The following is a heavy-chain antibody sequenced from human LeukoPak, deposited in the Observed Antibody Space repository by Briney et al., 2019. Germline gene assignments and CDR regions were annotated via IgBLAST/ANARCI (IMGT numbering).Heavy chain of an antibody. CDR1: GGTFSSYA. CDR3: ASGDIAAANYYYHGMGV. V-gene: IGHV1-69*04. J-gene: IGHJ6*02. Sequence: EASVKVSCKASGGTFSSYAISWVRQAPGQGLEWMGRIIPILGIANYAQKFQGRVTITADKSTSTAYMELSSLRSEDTAVYYCASGDIAAANYYYHGMGVWGQGTTVTVSS. CDR2: IIPILGIA. D-gene: IGHD6-13*01.